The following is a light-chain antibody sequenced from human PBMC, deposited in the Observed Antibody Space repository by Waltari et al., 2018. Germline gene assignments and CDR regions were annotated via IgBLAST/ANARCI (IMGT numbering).Light chain of an antibody. CDR1: QSINSW. J-gene: IGKJ1*01. CDR3: QQYNSYEWT. CDR2: KAS. Sequence: DIQMTQFPSTLSASVGDRLTITCRASQSINSWLDWYQQKPGKAPKRLIYKASSLESGVPSRFSGSGYGTEFTLTISSLQPDDFATYYCQQYNSYEWTFGQGTKVAIK. V-gene: IGKV1-5*03.